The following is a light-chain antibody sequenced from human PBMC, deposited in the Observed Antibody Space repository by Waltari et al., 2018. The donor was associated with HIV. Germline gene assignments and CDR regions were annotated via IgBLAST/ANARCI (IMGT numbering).Light chain of an antibody. V-gene: IGLV2-8*01. J-gene: IGLJ3*02. CDR3: VSYAGINDRWV. Sequence: QSALTQPPSSSGSPGQSVTISCPGTSSDVGGYDHVSWYQQHPGKAPKRLVYEVTKRAPGVPDRFSGSKSGNTASLTVSGLQAEDEAHYYCVSYAGINDRWVFGGGTKLTVL. CDR2: EVT. CDR1: SSDVGGYDH.